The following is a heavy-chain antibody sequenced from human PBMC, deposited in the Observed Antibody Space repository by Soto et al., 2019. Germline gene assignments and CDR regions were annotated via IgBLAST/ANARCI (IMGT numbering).Heavy chain of an antibody. Sequence: EVQLVESGGGLVQPGGSLRLSCAASGFTFSSYWMHWVRQAPGKGLVWVSRINSDGSSTSYADSVKGRFTISRDNAKNTLYLQMNSLRAEDTAVYYCARGDRDYDFWSGYPLSYYYYYMDVWGKGTTVTVSS. V-gene: IGHV3-74*01. CDR3: ARGDRDYDFWSGYPLSYYYYYMDV. CDR2: INSDGSST. CDR1: GFTFSSYW. J-gene: IGHJ6*03. D-gene: IGHD3-3*01.